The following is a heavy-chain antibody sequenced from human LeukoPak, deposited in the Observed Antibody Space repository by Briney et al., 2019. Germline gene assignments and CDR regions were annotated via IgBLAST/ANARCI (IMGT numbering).Heavy chain of an antibody. CDR3: ARDPDATPGPGLDY. V-gene: IGHV3-9*01. D-gene: IGHD3-10*01. CDR2: ISWSSGSL. CDR1: GFTFDDYA. J-gene: IGHJ4*02. Sequence: GGSLRLSCTASGFTFDDYAMHWVRQAPGKGLEWVSGISWSSGSLGYADSVKGRFTLSRDNAKKSVFLQMNSLRDEDTAFCYCARDPDATPGPGLDYWGQGILVSVSS.